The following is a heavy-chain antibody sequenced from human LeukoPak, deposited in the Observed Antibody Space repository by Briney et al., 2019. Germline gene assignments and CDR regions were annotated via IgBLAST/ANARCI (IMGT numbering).Heavy chain of an antibody. CDR3: ARTYGDYDY. CDR2: INPNSGGT. V-gene: IGHV1-2*02. J-gene: IGHJ4*02. Sequence: GSSVKVSCKASGGTFSSYAISWVRQAPGQGLEWMGWINPNSGGTNYAQKFQGRVTMTRDTSISTAYMELSRLRSDDTAVYYCARTYGDYDYWGQGTLVTVSS. D-gene: IGHD4-17*01. CDR1: GGTFSSYA.